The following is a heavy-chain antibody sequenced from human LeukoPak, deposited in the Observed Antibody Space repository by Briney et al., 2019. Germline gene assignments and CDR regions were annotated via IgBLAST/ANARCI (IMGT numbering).Heavy chain of an antibody. D-gene: IGHD2-2*01. CDR2: ISYDGSNK. J-gene: IGHJ5*02. CDR1: EFTFSSYA. Sequence: QPGRSLRLSCAASEFTFSSYAMHWVRQAPGKGLEWVAVISYDGSNKYYADSVKGRFTISRDNSKNTLYLQMNSLRAEDTVVYYCARDLYCSSTSCYGSVYNWFDPWGQGTLVTVSS. CDR3: ARDLYCSSTSCYGSVYNWFDP. V-gene: IGHV3-30*04.